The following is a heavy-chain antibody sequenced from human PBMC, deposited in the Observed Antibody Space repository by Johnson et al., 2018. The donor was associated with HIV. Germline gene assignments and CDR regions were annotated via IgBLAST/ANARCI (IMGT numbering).Heavy chain of an antibody. J-gene: IGHJ3*02. CDR1: GFTFSSYA. V-gene: IGHV3-30*04. D-gene: IGHD1-26*01. CDR2: IYRGGST. Sequence: QVQLVESGGGVVQPGRSLRLSCAASGFTFSSYAMHWVRQAPGKGLEWVAVIYRGGSTYYADAVKGRFTISRDNSKNTLYLQMNSLRAEETAVYYCARDLSGSYSLMWAFDIWGKGTMVTVSS. CDR3: ARDLSGSYSLMWAFDI.